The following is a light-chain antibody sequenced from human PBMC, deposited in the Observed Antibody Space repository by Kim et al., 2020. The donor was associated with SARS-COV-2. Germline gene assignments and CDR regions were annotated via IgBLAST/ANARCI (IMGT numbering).Light chain of an antibody. CDR3: QSTDRSVSYVV. V-gene: IGLV3-25*03. CDR1: ALPKKY. J-gene: IGLJ3*02. CDR2: KES. Sequence: SQGQTAQITCSGDALPKKYAHWYQKKPGQAPKLVIYKESERPSGIPERFSGSNSGTSVSLTITGVQAEDEADYYCQSTDRSVSYVVFGGGTQLTVL.